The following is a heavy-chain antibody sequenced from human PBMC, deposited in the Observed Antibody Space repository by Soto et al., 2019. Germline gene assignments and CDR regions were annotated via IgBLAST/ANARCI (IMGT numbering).Heavy chain of an antibody. J-gene: IGHJ4*02. Sequence: QVQLQESGPGLVKPSQTLSLTCTVSGGSISSGDYYWSWIRQPPGKGLEWIGYIYYSGSTYYNPSLKSRVTLLLDTPSNQSSLRLSSLTAADTAVYYCATFGVIGEPFDYWGQGTLVTVSS. D-gene: IGHD3-10*01. CDR3: ATFGVIGEPFDY. CDR1: GGSISSGDYY. V-gene: IGHV4-30-4*01. CDR2: IYYSGST.